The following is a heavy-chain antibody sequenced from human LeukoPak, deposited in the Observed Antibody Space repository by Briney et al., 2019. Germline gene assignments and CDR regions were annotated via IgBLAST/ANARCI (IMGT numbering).Heavy chain of an antibody. V-gene: IGHV1-46*01. CDR2: INPSGGST. CDR1: GYTFTNNY. Sequence: ASVKVSCKSSGYTFTNNYMRWVRQAPGQGLEWMGIINPSGGSTNYAQKFQGRVTMTRDTSTSTVYMELSSLRSEDTAVYYCARAVGIVVVVVATLDYWGQGTLVTVSS. J-gene: IGHJ4*02. D-gene: IGHD2-15*01. CDR3: ARAVGIVVVVVATLDY.